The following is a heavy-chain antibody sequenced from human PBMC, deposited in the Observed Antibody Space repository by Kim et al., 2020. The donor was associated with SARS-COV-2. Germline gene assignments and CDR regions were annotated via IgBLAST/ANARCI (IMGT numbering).Heavy chain of an antibody. CDR3: ARGSFWDY. Sequence: GGTTDYADSVKGRFTISRDNSKNTLYLQMNSLRAEDTAVYYCARGSFWDYWGQGTLVTVSS. CDR2: GGTT. D-gene: IGHD3-3*01. J-gene: IGHJ4*02. V-gene: IGHV3-66*01.